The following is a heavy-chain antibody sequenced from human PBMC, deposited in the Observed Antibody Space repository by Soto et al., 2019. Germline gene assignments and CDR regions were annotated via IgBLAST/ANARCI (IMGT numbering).Heavy chain of an antibody. J-gene: IGHJ4*02. CDR1: GGSISSSSYY. CDR3: ARYEYSSSLNYFDY. Sequence: QLQLQESGPGLVKPSETLSLTCTVSGGSISSSSYYWGWIRQPPGKGLEWIGSIYYSGSTYYNPSLKSRVTLSVDTSKNQFSLKLSSVTAADTAVYYCARYEYSSSLNYFDYWGQGTLVTVSS. D-gene: IGHD6-6*01. V-gene: IGHV4-39*01. CDR2: IYYSGST.